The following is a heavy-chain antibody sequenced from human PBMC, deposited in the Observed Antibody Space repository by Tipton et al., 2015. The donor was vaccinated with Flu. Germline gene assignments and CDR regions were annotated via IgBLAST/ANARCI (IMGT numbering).Heavy chain of an antibody. V-gene: IGHV4-59*01. D-gene: IGHD3-22*01. CDR3: ARDYKWLGAFDI. CDR2: IYYSGST. CDR1: GGSISSYY. J-gene: IGHJ3*02. Sequence: GLVKPSETLSLTCTVSGGSISSYYWSWIRQPPGKGLEWIGYIYYSGSTNYNPSLKSRVTISVDTSKNQFSLKLSSVTAADTAVYYCARDYKWLGAFDIWGQGTMVTVSS.